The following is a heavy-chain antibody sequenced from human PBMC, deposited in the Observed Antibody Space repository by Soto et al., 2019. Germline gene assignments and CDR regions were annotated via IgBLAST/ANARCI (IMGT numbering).Heavy chain of an antibody. J-gene: IGHJ4*02. CDR2: IYYSGST. CDR1: GGSISSYY. V-gene: IGHV4-59*08. Sequence: TLSLTCTVSGGSISSYYWSWIRQPPGKGLEWIGYIYYSGSTNYNPSLKSRVTISVDTSKNQFSLKLSSVTAADTAVYYCARHYGSGSYFFYWGQGTLVTVSS. D-gene: IGHD3-10*01. CDR3: ARHYGSGSYFFY.